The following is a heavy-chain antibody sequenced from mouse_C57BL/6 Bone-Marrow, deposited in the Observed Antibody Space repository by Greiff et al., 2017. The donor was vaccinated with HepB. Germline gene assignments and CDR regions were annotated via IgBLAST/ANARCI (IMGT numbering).Heavy chain of an antibody. CDR1: GFTFSSYA. CDR3: ARVLITTVYYAMDY. D-gene: IGHD1-1*01. CDR2: ISDGGSYT. V-gene: IGHV5-4*01. Sequence: EVQVVESGGGLVKPGGSLKLSCAASGFTFSSYAMSWVRQTPEKRLEWVATISDGGSYTYYPDNVKGRFTISRDNAKNNLYLQMSHLKSEDTAMYYCARVLITTVYYAMDYWGQGTSVTVSS. J-gene: IGHJ4*01.